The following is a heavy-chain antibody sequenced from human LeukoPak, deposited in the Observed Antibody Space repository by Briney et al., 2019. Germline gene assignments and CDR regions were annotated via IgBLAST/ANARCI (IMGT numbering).Heavy chain of an antibody. CDR2: IGGST. D-gene: IGHD1-1*01. CDR3: ARVAGSWNGWFDP. V-gene: IGHV1-46*01. Sequence: ASVKVSCKASGYTFSNYYIHWVRQAPGQGLEWMGIIGGSTNYAQKFQGRVTMTRDTSTSTVYMELSSLRSEDTAVYYCARVAGSWNGWFDPWGQGTLVTVSS. J-gene: IGHJ5*02. CDR1: GYTFSNYY.